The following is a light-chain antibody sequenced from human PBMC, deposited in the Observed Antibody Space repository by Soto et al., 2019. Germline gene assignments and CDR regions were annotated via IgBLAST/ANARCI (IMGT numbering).Light chain of an antibody. J-gene: IGKJ3*01. CDR2: GAS. CDR3: QHYDNSPL. Sequence: EIVLTQSPATLSLSPGERATLSCRASQSVSGYLAWYQQKPGQAPRLLIYGASTRAAGITDRFSGSGSGTEFTLTISRLEPEDFAVYYCQHYDNSPLFGPGTKVDIK. V-gene: IGKV3-20*01. CDR1: QSVSGY.